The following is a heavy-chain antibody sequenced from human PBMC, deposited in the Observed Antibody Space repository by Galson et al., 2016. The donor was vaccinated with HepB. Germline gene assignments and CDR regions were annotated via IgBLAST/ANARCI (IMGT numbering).Heavy chain of an antibody. Sequence: SLRLSCAVSGFIFSDHYMDWLRQAPGKGLEWVARSRDKANRHTTEYAASVKGRFTIPRDDSQNSVYLQMNSLKTEDTAVYYCARSRSGSGNFDYWGQGTLVTVSS. CDR3: ARSRSGSGNFDY. V-gene: IGHV3-72*01. J-gene: IGHJ4*02. D-gene: IGHD3-10*01. CDR1: GFIFSDHY. CDR2: SRDKANRHTT.